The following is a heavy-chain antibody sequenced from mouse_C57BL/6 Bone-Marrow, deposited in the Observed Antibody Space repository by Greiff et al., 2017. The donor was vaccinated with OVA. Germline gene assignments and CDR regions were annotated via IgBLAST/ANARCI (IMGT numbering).Heavy chain of an antibody. V-gene: IGHV5-6*01. D-gene: IGHD3-2*02. CDR2: ISSGGSYT. CDR1: GFTFSSYG. Sequence: EVQLVESGGDLVKPGGSLKLSCAASGFTFSSYGMSWVRQTPDKRLEWVATISSGGSYTYYPDSVKGRFTISRDNAKNTLYLQMSSLKSEDTAMYYCARPLDSSGYRFAYWGQGTLVTVSA. J-gene: IGHJ3*01. CDR3: ARPLDSSGYRFAY.